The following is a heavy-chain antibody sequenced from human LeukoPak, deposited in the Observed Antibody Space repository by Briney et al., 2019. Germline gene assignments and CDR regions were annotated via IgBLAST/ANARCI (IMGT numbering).Heavy chain of an antibody. D-gene: IGHD3-22*01. V-gene: IGHV4-31*03. J-gene: IGHJ4*02. CDR1: GGSISSGGYY. CDR2: IYYSGST. Sequence: PSETLSLTCTVSGGSISSGGYYWSWIRQHPGKGPEWIGYIYYSGSTYYNPSLKSRVTISVDTSKNQFSLKLSSVTAADTAVYYCARGGDDYYDSSGYFDYWGQGTLVTVSS. CDR3: ARGGDDYYDSSGYFDY.